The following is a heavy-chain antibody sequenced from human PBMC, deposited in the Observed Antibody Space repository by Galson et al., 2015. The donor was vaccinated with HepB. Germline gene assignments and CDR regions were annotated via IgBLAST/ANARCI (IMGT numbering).Heavy chain of an antibody. Sequence: SLRLSCAASGFTFSSYGMNWVRQAPGKGLEWVSYISSSSSTIYYADSVKGRFTISRDNAKNSLYLQMNSLRAEDTAVYYCARSYSGSYYRSDYYYYMDVWGKGTTVTVSS. CDR3: ARSYSGSYYRSDYYYYMDV. J-gene: IGHJ6*03. CDR2: ISSSSSTI. CDR1: GFTFSSYG. D-gene: IGHD1-26*01. V-gene: IGHV3-48*01.